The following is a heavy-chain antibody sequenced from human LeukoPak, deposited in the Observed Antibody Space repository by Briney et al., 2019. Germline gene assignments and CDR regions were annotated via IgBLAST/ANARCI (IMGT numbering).Heavy chain of an antibody. D-gene: IGHD4-23*01. J-gene: IGHJ3*02. Sequence: ASVKVSCKASGYTFTIYYIHWVRQAPGQGLEWMGIINPSGGSTNYAQKFQGRVTMTKDTSTSTVYMELSSLRSEDTAVYYCARAQNGKSQGAFDIWGQGTMVTVSS. V-gene: IGHV1-46*01. CDR3: ARAQNGKSQGAFDI. CDR1: GYTFTIYY. CDR2: INPSGGST.